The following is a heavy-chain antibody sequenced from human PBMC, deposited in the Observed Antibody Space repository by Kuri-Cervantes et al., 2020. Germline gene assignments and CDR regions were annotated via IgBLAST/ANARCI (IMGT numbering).Heavy chain of an antibody. CDR3: ARDRCSSTSCYYYYYGMDV. D-gene: IGHD2-2*01. V-gene: IGHV1-18*01. CDR2: ISAYNGNT. J-gene: IGHJ6*02. CDR1: GGTFSSYT. Sequence: ASVKVSCKASGGTFSSYTISWVRQAPGQGLEWVGWISAYNGNTNYAQKLQGRVTMTTDTSTSTAYMELRSLRSDDTAVYYCARDRCSSTSCYYYYYGMDVWGQGTTVTVSS.